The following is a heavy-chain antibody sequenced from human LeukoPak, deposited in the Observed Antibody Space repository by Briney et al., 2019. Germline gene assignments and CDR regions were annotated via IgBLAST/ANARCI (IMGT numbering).Heavy chain of an antibody. CDR2: IYTSGST. CDR3: ARLQDWYFDL. Sequence: SETLSLTCAVYGGSFSGYYWSWIRQPPGKGLEWIGYIYTSGSTNYNPSLKSRVTISVGTSKNQFSLKLSSVTAADTAVYYCARLQDWYFDLWGRGTLDTVSS. J-gene: IGHJ2*01. D-gene: IGHD4-11*01. V-gene: IGHV4-4*09. CDR1: GGSFSGYY.